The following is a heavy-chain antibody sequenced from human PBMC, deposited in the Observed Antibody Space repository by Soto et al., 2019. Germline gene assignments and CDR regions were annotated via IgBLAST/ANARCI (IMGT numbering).Heavy chain of an antibody. V-gene: IGHV3-74*01. CDR1: GFTFSSYW. J-gene: IGHJ6*04. Sequence: EVQLVESGGGLVQPGGSLRLSCAAAGFTFSSYWMHWVRQAPGKGLVWVSRITGDGSTTFYADSVKGRFTISRDNAKTTVYLQMNSLRAEDTAVYYCARGIQYRYGMDVWGEGATGTVSS. D-gene: IGHD4-4*01. CDR2: ITGDGSTT. CDR3: ARGIQYRYGMDV.